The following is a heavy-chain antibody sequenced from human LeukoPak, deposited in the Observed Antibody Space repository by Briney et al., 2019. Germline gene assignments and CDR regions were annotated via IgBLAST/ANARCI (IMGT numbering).Heavy chain of an antibody. D-gene: IGHD2-8*01. CDR1: GYTFTSYA. V-gene: IGHV1-69*06. Sequence: GASVKVSCKASGYTFTSYAISWVRQAPGQGLEWMGGIIPIFGTANYAQKFQGRVTITADKSTSTAYMELSSLRSEDTAVYYCATVASQRQSMVFYFDYWGQGTLVTVSS. CDR2: IIPIFGTA. J-gene: IGHJ4*02. CDR3: ATVASQRQSMVFYFDY.